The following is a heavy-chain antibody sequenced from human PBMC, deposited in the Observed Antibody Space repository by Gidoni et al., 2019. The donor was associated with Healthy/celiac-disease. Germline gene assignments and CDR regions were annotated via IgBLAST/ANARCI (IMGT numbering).Heavy chain of an antibody. D-gene: IGHD3-22*01. J-gene: IGHJ4*02. V-gene: IGHV3-9*01. CDR2: ISWNSGSI. CDR3: AKLSYGQSESGYYYFDY. Sequence: EVQLVESGGGLVQPGRSLRLSCAASGFTFDVYAMHWVRQAPGKGLEWVSGISWNSGSIGYADSVKGRFTISRDNAKNSLYLQMNSLRAEDTALYYCAKLSYGQSESGYYYFDYWGQGTLVTVSS. CDR1: GFTFDVYA.